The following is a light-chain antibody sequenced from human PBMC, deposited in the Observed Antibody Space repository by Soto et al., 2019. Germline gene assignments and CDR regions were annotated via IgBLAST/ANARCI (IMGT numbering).Light chain of an antibody. J-gene: IGKJ4*01. Sequence: EIVMTQSPATLSVSPGERATLSCRASQSVSSNLAWYQQKPGQAPRLLVYGASTRPTGIPTRFSGSGSVTDFTLTLSSLEPEDFAVYYCQQRSDLPLTFGGRTTMDIK. CDR1: QSVSSN. CDR2: GAS. V-gene: IGKV3-15*01. CDR3: QQRSDLPLT.